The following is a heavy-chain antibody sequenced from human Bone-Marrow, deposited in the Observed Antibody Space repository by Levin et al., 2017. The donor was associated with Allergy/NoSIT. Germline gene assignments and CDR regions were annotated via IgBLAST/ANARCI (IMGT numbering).Heavy chain of an antibody. J-gene: IGHJ3*02. Sequence: GGSLRLSCAASGFTFSSYAMHWVRQAPGKGLEWVAVISYDGSNKYYADSVKGRFTISRDNSKNTLYLQMNSLRAEDTAVYYCARDSIYCSGGSCYPDAFDIWGQGTMVTVSS. CDR1: GFTFSSYA. CDR2: ISYDGSNK. D-gene: IGHD2-15*01. CDR3: ARDSIYCSGGSCYPDAFDI. V-gene: IGHV3-30-3*01.